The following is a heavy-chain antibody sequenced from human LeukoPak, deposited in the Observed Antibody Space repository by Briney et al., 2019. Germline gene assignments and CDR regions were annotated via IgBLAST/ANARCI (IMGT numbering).Heavy chain of an antibody. CDR1: GCSTSSGGYY. J-gene: IGHJ3*02. CDR3: ARAPGIEKQLVNIDAFDI. V-gene: IGHV4-31*03. Sequence: SETLSLTCTVSGCSTSSGGYYWSWIRQHPGKGLEGFGYFYYSGSTYYNPSLKSRVTMSVDTSKNQFSLKLSSVTAADTAVYYCARAPGIEKQLVNIDAFDIWGQGTMVTVSS. CDR2: FYYSGST. D-gene: IGHD6-13*01.